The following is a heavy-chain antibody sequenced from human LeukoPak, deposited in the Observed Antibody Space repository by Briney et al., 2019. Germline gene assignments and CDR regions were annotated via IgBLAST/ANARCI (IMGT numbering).Heavy chain of an antibody. CDR1: GFTFSSYS. CDR3: ARNYNYGRYFFDS. J-gene: IGHJ4*02. Sequence: GSLRLSCAASGFTFSSYSMNWIRQPPGKGLEWIGEINRGGSTNYNPSLKSRITISVDTSKNQFSLKLTSVTAADTAVYYCARNYNYGRYFFDSWGQGILVTVSS. CDR2: INRGGST. D-gene: IGHD3-10*01. V-gene: IGHV4-34*01.